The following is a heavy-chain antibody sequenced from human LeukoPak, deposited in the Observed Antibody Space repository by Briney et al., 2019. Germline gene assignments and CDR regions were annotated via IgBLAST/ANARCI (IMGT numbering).Heavy chain of an antibody. V-gene: IGHV3-9*01. J-gene: IGHJ1*01. CDR3: AKNRYSSASVGLFES. Sequence: PGRSLRLSCASSGFTFEDYAMHWVPQPPAKGLEWVSGISWNSGAKAYADSVKGRLHVSRDKAKNSLFLQMNSLRAEDTAFYYCAKNRYSSASVGLFESWGQGSLVTVCS. D-gene: IGHD6-19*01. CDR1: GFTFEDYA. CDR2: ISWNSGAK.